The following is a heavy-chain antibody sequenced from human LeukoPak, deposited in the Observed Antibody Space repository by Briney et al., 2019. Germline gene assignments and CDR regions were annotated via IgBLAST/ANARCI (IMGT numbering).Heavy chain of an antibody. CDR3: SRKEGDGEDSGDY. CDR1: GFIFSNYG. V-gene: IGHV3-33*01. CDR2: IWHDGSQK. D-gene: IGHD3-10*01. Sequence: PGGSLRLSCAASGFIFSNYGMHWVRQAPGRGLEWVAVIWHDGSQKYYADSVKGRVTISRDNSRKTLYLQLNNLRAEDTAVYYCSRKEGDGEDSGDYWGQGTLVTVSS. J-gene: IGHJ4*02.